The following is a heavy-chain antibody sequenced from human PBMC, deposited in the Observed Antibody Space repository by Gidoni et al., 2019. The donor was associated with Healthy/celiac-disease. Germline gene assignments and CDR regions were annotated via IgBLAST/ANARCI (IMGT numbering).Heavy chain of an antibody. CDR1: GFILSSYW. J-gene: IGHJ6*03. Sequence: EVQLVESGGGLVQPGGYVRLSCAASGFILSSYWMSWVRQAPGKGLEWVANIKEDGSEKYYVDSVKGRFTISRDNAKNSLYLQMNSLRAEDTAVYYCARATVRGDYFYYMDVWGKGTTVTVSS. CDR3: ARATVRGDYFYYMDV. D-gene: IGHD4-4*01. V-gene: IGHV3-7*04. CDR2: IKEDGSEK.